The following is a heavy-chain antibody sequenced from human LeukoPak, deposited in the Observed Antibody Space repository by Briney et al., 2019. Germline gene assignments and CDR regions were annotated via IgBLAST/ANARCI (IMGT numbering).Heavy chain of an antibody. J-gene: IGHJ4*02. CDR1: GFTFSDYS. CDR2: ISSSGRTI. V-gene: IGHV3-11*04. Sequence: GGSLRLSCVASGFTFSDYSMSWIRQAPGKGLEWVSYISSSGRTIYDADSVKGRFTISRDNAKNSLYLQMNSLKAEDTAVCYCARYYCSVTSCYGRYFDSWGQGILVTVSS. D-gene: IGHD2-2*01. CDR3: ARYYCSVTSCYGRYFDS.